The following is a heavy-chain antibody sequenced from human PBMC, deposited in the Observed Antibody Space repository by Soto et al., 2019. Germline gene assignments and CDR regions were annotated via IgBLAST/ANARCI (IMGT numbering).Heavy chain of an antibody. D-gene: IGHD3-3*01. CDR1: GGSFSGYY. Sequence: SETLSLTCAVYGGSFSGYYWSWIRQPPGKGLEWIGEINHSGSTKYNPSLKSRVTISVDTSKNQFSLKLSSVTAADTAAYYCAISYHDFWSGYYAYGDFDYWGQGTLVTVS. CDR2: INHSGST. J-gene: IGHJ4*02. V-gene: IGHV4-34*01. CDR3: AISYHDFWSGYYAYGDFDY.